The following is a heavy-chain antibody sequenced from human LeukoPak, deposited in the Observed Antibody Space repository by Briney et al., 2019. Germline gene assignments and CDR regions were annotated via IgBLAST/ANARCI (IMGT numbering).Heavy chain of an antibody. CDR3: ARVSRVVAYLSSFDY. D-gene: IGHD2-15*01. V-gene: IGHV3-48*01. CDR2: ISGSSSTI. CDR1: GFTFSTYS. J-gene: IGHJ4*02. Sequence: PGGSLRLSCAASGFTFSTYSMNWVRQAPGMGLEWVSYISGSSSTIYYVDSVKGRFTISRDNAKNSLYLQMNSLRAEDTAVYYCARVSRVVAYLSSFDYWGQGTLVTVSS.